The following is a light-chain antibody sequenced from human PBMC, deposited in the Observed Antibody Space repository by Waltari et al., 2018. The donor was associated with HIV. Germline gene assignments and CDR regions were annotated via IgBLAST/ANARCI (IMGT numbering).Light chain of an antibody. CDR3: AAWRDSLSAVV. V-gene: IGLV1-47*01. J-gene: IGLJ2*01. Sequence: QSVLTQPPSASGTPGQRVTISCSGSSSNIGTNYVYWYQQLPGTAPKLLIYRNNQRPSGVPDRFSGSKSGTSASLAISGRRSEDEADYYCAAWRDSLSAVVFGGGTKLTVL. CDR1: SSNIGTNY. CDR2: RNN.